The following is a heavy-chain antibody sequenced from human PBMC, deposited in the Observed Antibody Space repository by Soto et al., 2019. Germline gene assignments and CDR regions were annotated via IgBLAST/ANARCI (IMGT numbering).Heavy chain of an antibody. J-gene: IGHJ5*02. D-gene: IGHD2-15*01. CDR2: IYYSGST. Sequence: QVQLQESGPGLVKPSQTLSLTCTVSGGSISSGGYYWSWIRQHPGKGLEWIGYIYYSGSTYYNPSLKLRVTISGDASKNQFSLKLSSVTAADTAVYYCARDIVGYCSGGSCPRGFDPWGQGPLVTVSS. CDR1: GGSISSGGYY. CDR3: ARDIVGYCSGGSCPRGFDP. V-gene: IGHV4-31*03.